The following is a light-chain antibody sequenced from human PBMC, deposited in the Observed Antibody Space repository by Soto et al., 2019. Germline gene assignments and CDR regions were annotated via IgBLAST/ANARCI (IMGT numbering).Light chain of an antibody. Sequence: EVVLTQSPGTLSLSPGERATLSCGASQSVSSSYLAWYQQKPGQAPRLLIYGTSNRATGIPDRFSGSGSGTDFTLTISRLEPADFAVYYCQQYGVSPPFAFGQGTKLEIK. CDR2: GTS. J-gene: IGKJ2*01. CDR3: QQYGVSPPFA. CDR1: QSVSSSY. V-gene: IGKV3-20*01.